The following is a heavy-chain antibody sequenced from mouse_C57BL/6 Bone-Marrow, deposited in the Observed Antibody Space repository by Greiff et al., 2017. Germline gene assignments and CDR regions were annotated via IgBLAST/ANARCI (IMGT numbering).Heavy chain of an antibody. D-gene: IGHD1-1*01. CDR2: IYPGDGVT. CDR3: ARDPDYYDSSSHWYFDV. V-gene: IGHV1-82*01. Sequence: QVQLQQSGPELVKPGASVKISCKASGYAFSSSWMNWVKQRPGKGLEWIGRIYPGDGVTNYNGKFKGKATLTADKSSSTAYMQLSSLTSEDSAVYFWARDPDYYDSSSHWYFDVWGKETTVTVSS. J-gene: IGHJ1*03. CDR1: GYAFSSSW.